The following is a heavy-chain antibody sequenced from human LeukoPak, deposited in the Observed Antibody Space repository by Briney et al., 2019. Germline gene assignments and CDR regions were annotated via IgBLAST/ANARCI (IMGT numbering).Heavy chain of an antibody. J-gene: IGHJ6*02. CDR3: ARDLAVAGNYGMDV. CDR2: ISSSSSYI. V-gene: IGHV3-21*01. D-gene: IGHD6-19*01. CDR1: GFTFSTDV. Sequence: GGSLRLSCAASGFTFSTDVMNWVRQAPGKGLEWVSSISSSSSYIYYADSVKGRFTISRDNAKNSLYLQMNSLRAEDTAVYYCARDLAVAGNYGMDVWGQGTTVTVSS.